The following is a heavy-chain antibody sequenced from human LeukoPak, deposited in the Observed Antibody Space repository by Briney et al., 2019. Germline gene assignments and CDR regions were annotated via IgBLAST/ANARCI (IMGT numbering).Heavy chain of an antibody. D-gene: IGHD2-2*01. CDR1: GGSISSGSYY. Sequence: ASETLSLTRTVSGGSISSGSYYWSWIRQPAGKGLEWIGRIYTSGSTNHNPSLKSRVTISVDTSKNQFSLKLSSVTAADTALYYCARDSLLPSAMGYYYMDVXGKGTTVXVS. J-gene: IGHJ6*03. CDR2: IYTSGST. CDR3: ARDSLLPSAMGYYYMDV. V-gene: IGHV4-61*02.